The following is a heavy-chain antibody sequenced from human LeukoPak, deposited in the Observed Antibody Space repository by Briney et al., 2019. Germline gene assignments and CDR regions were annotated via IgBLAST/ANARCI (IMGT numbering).Heavy chain of an antibody. V-gene: IGHV3-66*01. CDR3: ARALPFGGWFDP. CDR2: IYGGGST. CDR1: GFTFTNAW. D-gene: IGHD3-16*01. Sequence: GGSLRLSCAASGFTFTNAWMSWVRQAPGKGLEWVSVIYGGGSTYYADSVKGRFTISRDNSKNTLYLQMNSLRAEDTAVYYCARALPFGGWFDPWGQGTLVTVSS. J-gene: IGHJ5*02.